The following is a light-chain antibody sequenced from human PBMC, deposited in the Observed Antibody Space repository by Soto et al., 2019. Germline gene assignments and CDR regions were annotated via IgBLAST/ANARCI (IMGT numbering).Light chain of an antibody. V-gene: IGLV2-8*01. CDR3: SSYAGNNNLV. CDR2: EVS. Sequence: QSVLTQPPSASGSPGQSVTISCTGTRSDVGGYNYVSWYQEHPGKAPKLMIFEVSKRTSGVPDRFSGSKSGNTASLTVSGLQPEDEADYYCSSYAGNNNLVFGGGTKLTVL. J-gene: IGLJ3*02. CDR1: RSDVGGYNY.